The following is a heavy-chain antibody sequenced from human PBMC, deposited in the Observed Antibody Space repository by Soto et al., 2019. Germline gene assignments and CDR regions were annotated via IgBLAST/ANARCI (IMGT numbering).Heavy chain of an antibody. CDR2: INHSGST. J-gene: IGHJ5*02. D-gene: IGHD3-9*01. CDR3: ARDRFDWFSHWFDP. Sequence: SETLSLTCAVYGGSFSGYYWSWIRQPPGKGLEWIGEINHSGSTNYNPSLKSRVTISVDTSKNQFSLKLSSVTAADTAVYYCARDRFDWFSHWFDPWGQGTLVIVSS. V-gene: IGHV4-34*01. CDR1: GGSFSGYY.